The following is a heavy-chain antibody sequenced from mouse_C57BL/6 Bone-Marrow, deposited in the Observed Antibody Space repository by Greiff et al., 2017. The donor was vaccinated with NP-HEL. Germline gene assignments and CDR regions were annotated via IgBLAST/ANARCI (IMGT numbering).Heavy chain of an antibody. CDR2: INPSNGGT. V-gene: IGHV1-53*01. D-gene: IGHD1-1*01. Sequence: QVQLQQPGTELVKPGASVKLSCKASGYTFTSYWMHWVKQRPGQGLEWIGNINPSNGGTNYNEKFKSKATLTVDKSSSTAYMQLSSLSSEDSAVYYCARSEYYGSSYDAMDYWGQGTSVTVSS. CDR1: GYTFTSYW. J-gene: IGHJ4*01. CDR3: ARSEYYGSSYDAMDY.